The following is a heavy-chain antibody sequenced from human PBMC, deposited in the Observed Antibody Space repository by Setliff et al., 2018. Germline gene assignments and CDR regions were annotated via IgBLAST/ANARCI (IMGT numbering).Heavy chain of an antibody. D-gene: IGHD6-6*01. CDR1: GGSIGSGAYY. CDR2: IYSSGDT. Sequence: LSLTCTVSGGSIGSGAYYWTWIRQPAGKGLEWIGRIYSSGDTNYNPSLKSRATMSVDTSKNHFSLNLTSVTAADTAVYYCARWSSTRFDPWGQGTLVTVSS. V-gene: IGHV4-61*02. CDR3: ARWSSTRFDP. J-gene: IGHJ5*02.